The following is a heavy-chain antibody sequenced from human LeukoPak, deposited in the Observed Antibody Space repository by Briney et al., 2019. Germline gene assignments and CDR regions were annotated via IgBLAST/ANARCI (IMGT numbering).Heavy chain of an antibody. J-gene: IGHJ4*02. CDR2: ISWNSGSI. Sequence: PGGSLRLSCAASGFTFDDYAMHWVRQAPGKGLEWVSGISWNSGSIGYADSVKGRFTISRDNAKNSLYLQMNSLRAEDTAVYYCAKDGVETYGGVSFFDYWGQGSLVTVSS. V-gene: IGHV3-9*01. CDR1: GFTFDDYA. D-gene: IGHD4-23*01. CDR3: AKDGVETYGGVSFFDY.